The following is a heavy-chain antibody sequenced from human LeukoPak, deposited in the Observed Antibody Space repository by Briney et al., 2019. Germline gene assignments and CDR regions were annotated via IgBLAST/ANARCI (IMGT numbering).Heavy chain of an antibody. CDR2: IYHSGTT. J-gene: IGHJ1*01. D-gene: IGHD2-15*01. CDR1: GGSITSYF. CDR3: AQNAPYSPGYSQH. V-gene: IGHV4-59*01. Sequence: SETLSLTCTVSGGSITSYFWTWIRQPPGKGLEWIGYIYHSGTTNYNPSLKSRVTISADTSKNQFSLRLSSVTAADTAVYYCAQNAPYSPGYSQHWGQGTLVTVST.